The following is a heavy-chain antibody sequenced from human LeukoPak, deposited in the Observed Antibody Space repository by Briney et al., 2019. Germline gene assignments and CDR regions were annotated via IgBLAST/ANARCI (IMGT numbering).Heavy chain of an antibody. CDR1: GGSINSYY. CDR3: VRHLSAGRPAFDI. V-gene: IGHV4-59*08. CDR2: IYYSGST. J-gene: IGHJ3*02. Sequence: SETLSLTCTVAGGSINSYYWSWIRQPPGKGLEWIGYIYYSGSTNYNPSLKSRVTISVDTSNNKFSLKLTSLTAADTAVYYCVRHLSAGRPAFDIWGQGTMVTVSS. D-gene: IGHD2-15*01.